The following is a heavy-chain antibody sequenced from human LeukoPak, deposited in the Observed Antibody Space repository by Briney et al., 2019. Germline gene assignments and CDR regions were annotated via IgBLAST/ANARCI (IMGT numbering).Heavy chain of an antibody. CDR2: INPSGSST. CDR3: ARDGSGSYYNPFWYYYMDV. J-gene: IGHJ6*03. CDR1: GYSFTSHY. Sequence: ASAKVSCKASGYSFTSHYMHWVRQAPGQGLEWMGLINPSGSSTLYAQKFQGRVTMTRDMSTTTDYMELSSLRSDDTAVYYCARDGSGSYYNPFWYYYMDVWGKGTTVTVSS. D-gene: IGHD3-10*01. V-gene: IGHV1-46*01.